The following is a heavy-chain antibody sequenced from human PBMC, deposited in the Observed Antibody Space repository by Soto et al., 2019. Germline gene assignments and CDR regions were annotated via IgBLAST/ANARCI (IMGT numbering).Heavy chain of an antibody. D-gene: IGHD2-2*01. CDR3: ARAVTSWYFDL. Sequence: QVQLQESGPGLVQPAQTLSLTCTVSGASISSSGYYWTWIRQHPGEGLEWIGYIYYNGNTYYNPSLKSRVTISVDTSRTRFSLNLSSVTAADTAVYYCARAVTSWYFDLWGRGTLVTVSS. CDR2: IYYNGNT. J-gene: IGHJ2*01. CDR1: GASISSSGYY. V-gene: IGHV4-31*03.